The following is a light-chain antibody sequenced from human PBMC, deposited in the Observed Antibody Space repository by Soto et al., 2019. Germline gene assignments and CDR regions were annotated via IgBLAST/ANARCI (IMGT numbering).Light chain of an antibody. CDR2: GAF. V-gene: IGKV3-11*01. CDR1: PSVANF. J-gene: IGKJ5*01. CDR3: QQRNVWPPVT. Sequence: IVLTQSAATLSWSAGERATLSWRASPSVANFLAGYQQKPGQAPRLLVYGAFNRATGIPARFSGSGSGTDFTLTISSLEPEDSAVYYCQQRNVWPPVTFGQGTLLEIK.